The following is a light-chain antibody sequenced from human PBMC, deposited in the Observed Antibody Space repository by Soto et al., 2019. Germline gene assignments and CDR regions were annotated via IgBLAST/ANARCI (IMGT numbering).Light chain of an antibody. J-gene: IGKJ4*01. CDR3: QQGSYWLT. CDR1: QSVGSY. V-gene: IGKV3-11*01. CDR2: GAS. Sequence: EIVLTQSPATLSLSPGERATLSCRASQSVGSYLAWYQHKPGQAPRLVIYGASNRATGIPARFSGSGSGTDFTLPISSLEPEDFAVYYCQQGSYWLTFGGGTKVEIK.